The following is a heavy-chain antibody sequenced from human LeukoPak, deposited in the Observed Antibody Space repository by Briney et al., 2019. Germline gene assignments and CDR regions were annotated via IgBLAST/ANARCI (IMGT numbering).Heavy chain of an antibody. Sequence: ASVKVSCKASGYTFTSYDINWVRQATGQGLEWMGWMNPNSGNTGYAQKFQGRVTITRNTSISTAYMELSSLRSEDTAVYYCAKGLRWLQSPYYFDYWGQGTLVTVSS. V-gene: IGHV1-8*03. CDR3: AKGLRWLQSPYYFDY. D-gene: IGHD5-24*01. CDR2: MNPNSGNT. CDR1: GYTFTSYD. J-gene: IGHJ4*02.